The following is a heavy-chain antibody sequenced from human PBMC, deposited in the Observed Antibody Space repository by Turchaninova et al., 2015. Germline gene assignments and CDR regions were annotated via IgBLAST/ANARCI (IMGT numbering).Heavy chain of an antibody. CDR1: GFTFSSYS. CDR2: TSYDGNNK. Sequence: QVQLVESGGGVVQPGRSLRLSCAASGFTFSSYSMHWVRQAPGKGLEWVAVTSYDGNNKYYADSVKGRFTISRDNSKNTLYLQMNSLRAEDTAVYYCASSVLWPTCDYWGQGTLVTVSS. V-gene: IGHV3-30-3*01. J-gene: IGHJ4*02. D-gene: IGHD3-16*01. CDR3: ASSVLWPTCDY.